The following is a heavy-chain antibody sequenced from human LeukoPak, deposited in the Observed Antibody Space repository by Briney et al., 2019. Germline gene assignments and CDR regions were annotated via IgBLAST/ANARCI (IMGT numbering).Heavy chain of an antibody. CDR1: GFTFSSYA. D-gene: IGHD4-17*01. CDR3: AKERYGDYVFDY. CDR2: ISGSGGST. V-gene: IGHV3-23*01. J-gene: IGHJ4*02. Sequence: GGSLRLSCAPSGFTFSSYAMSWVPQAPGKGLEWGSAISGSGGSTYYADSVKGRFTISRDNSKNTLYLQMNSLRAEDTAVYYCAKERYGDYVFDYWGQGTLVTVSS.